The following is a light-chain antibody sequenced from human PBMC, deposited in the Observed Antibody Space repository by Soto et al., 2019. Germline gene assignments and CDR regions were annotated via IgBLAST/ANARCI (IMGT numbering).Light chain of an antibody. V-gene: IGKV3-20*01. CDR3: QQYGSSPT. CDR2: GAS. J-gene: IGKJ1*01. Sequence: ETVLTQSPGTLSLSPGERVTLSCRGSQSVSSRHLARYRQKPGQAPRLLIYGASSRATGVPDRFSGSGSGTDFTLTISRLEPEDSAVYYCQQYGSSPTFGQGTKVDIK. CDR1: QSVSSRH.